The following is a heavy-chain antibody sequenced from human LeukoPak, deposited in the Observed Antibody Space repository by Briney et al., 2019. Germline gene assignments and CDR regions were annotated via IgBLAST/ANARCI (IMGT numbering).Heavy chain of an antibody. J-gene: IGHJ4*02. V-gene: IGHV3-48*01. D-gene: IGHD5-24*01. Sequence: GGSLRLSCAASGFTFSSYSMNWVRQAPGKGLEWVSYISSSSSTIYYADSVKGRFTISRDNAKSSLYLQMNSLRAEDTAVYYCARGGYKTDYWGQGTLVTVSS. CDR3: ARGGYKTDY. CDR2: ISSSSSTI. CDR1: GFTFSSYS.